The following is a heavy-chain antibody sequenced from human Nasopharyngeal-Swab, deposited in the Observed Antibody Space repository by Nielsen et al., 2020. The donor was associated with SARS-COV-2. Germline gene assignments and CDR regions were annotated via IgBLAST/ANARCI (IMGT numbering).Heavy chain of an antibody. V-gene: IGHV4-34*01. Sequence: SATLSLTCAVYGGSFSGYYWSWIRQPPGKGLEWIGEINHSGSTNYNPSLKSRVTISVDTSKNQFSLKLSSVTAADTAVYYCARGVDWNYDYWGQGTLVTVSS. D-gene: IGHD1-1*01. J-gene: IGHJ4*02. CDR2: INHSGST. CDR1: GGSFSGYY. CDR3: ARGVDWNYDY.